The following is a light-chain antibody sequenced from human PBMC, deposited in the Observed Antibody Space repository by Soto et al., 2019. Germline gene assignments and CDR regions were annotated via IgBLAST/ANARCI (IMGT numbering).Light chain of an antibody. Sequence: QSWLTQPPSVAGAPGQTVTISCTGSSSNIWALYDVHWYKQLPGAAPKLLIYGNINRPSVVPDRFSCSKSGTSASLAITGLRAEDEAAYSCQSYDSRLSGAVFGTGTQVTVL. J-gene: IGLJ1*01. CDR1: SSNIWALYD. CDR2: GNI. V-gene: IGLV1-40*01. CDR3: QSYDSRLSGAV.